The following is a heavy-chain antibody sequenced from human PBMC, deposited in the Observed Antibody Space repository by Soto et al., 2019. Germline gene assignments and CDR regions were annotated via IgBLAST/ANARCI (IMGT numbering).Heavy chain of an antibody. CDR3: ARAQGSGFLVS. D-gene: IGHD3-10*01. V-gene: IGHV4-30-4*01. Sequence: PSETLSLTCTVSGGSISSGDYYWSWIRQPPGKGLEWIGYIYYSGGTYYNPSLKSRVTISVDTFKNQFSLKLSSLTAADTAVYYCARAQGSGFLVSWGQGTLVTVSS. J-gene: IGHJ4*02. CDR1: GGSISSGDYY. CDR2: IYYSGGT.